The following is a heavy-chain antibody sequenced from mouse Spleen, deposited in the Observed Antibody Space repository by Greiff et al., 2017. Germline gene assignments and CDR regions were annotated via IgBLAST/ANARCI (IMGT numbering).Heavy chain of an antibody. J-gene: IGHJ4*01. CDR3: ARGDWGYAMDY. CDR1: GYSITSGYY. CDR2: ISYDGSN. V-gene: IGHV3-6*01. Sequence: DVQLQESGPGLVKPSQSLSLTCSVTGYSITSGYYWNWIRQFPGNKLEWMGYISYDGSNNYNPSLKNRISITRDTSKNQFFLKLNSVTTEDTATYYCARGDWGYAMDYWGQGTSVTGSS.